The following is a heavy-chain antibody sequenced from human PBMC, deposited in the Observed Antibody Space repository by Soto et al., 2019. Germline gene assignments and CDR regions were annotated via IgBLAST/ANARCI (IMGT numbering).Heavy chain of an antibody. CDR1: GFTFSSYG. Sequence: QVQLVESGEGVVQPGRSLRLSCAASGFTFSSYGMHWVRQAPGKGLEWVAVIWYDGSNKYYADSVKGRFTISRDNSKNTLYLQMNSLRAEDTAVYYCARVSVPCCGGVPEPDYWGQGTLVTVSS. D-gene: IGHD2-21*01. V-gene: IGHV3-33*01. CDR3: ARVSVPCCGGVPEPDY. J-gene: IGHJ4*02. CDR2: IWYDGSNK.